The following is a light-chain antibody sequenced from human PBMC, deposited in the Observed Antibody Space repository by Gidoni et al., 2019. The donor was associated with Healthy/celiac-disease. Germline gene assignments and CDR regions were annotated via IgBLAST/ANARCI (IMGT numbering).Light chain of an antibody. J-gene: IGKJ2*01. CDR1: HGISNY. Sequence: IQLTQSPSFLSASVGDRVTIPCRASHGISNYLAWYQQKTGKAPKLLIYAATTLQSGVPSRFSGSGTGSEFTLTISRLEAEDFATYYCQQINSYPRTFGQGTKLEIK. V-gene: IGKV1-9*01. CDR2: AAT. CDR3: QQINSYPRT.